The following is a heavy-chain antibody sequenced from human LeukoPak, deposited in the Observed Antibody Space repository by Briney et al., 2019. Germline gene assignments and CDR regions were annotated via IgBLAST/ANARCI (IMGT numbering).Heavy chain of an antibody. Sequence: SLRLSCAASGFPFDDYAMHWVRQAPGKGLEWVSGISWNSGSIGYADSVKGRFTISRDNAKNSLYLQMNSLRAEDTALYYCAKDIRGDYYDSSGYSDSWGQGTLVTVSS. J-gene: IGHJ5*01. CDR1: GFPFDDYA. V-gene: IGHV3-9*01. CDR2: ISWNSGSI. CDR3: AKDIRGDYYDSSGYSDS. D-gene: IGHD3-22*01.